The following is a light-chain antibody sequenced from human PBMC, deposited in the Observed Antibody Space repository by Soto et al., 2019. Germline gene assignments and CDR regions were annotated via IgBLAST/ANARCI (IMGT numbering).Light chain of an antibody. CDR1: SSDVGAYNH. V-gene: IGLV2-14*03. CDR2: DVS. Sequence: QPVLTQPASVSGSLGQSITISCTGTSSDVGAYNHVSWYQQHPGKGPKLMIYDVSNRPSGVSNRFSGSKSGNTASLTISGLQAEDEADYYCSSYTTTGTLYVFGTGTKLTVL. CDR3: SSYTTTGTLYV. J-gene: IGLJ1*01.